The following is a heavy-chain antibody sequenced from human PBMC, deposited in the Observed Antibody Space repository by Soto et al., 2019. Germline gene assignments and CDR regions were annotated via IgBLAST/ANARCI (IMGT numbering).Heavy chain of an antibody. CDR1: GFTFSSYG. CDR2: ISYDGSNK. J-gene: IGHJ4*02. Sequence: PGGSLRLSCAAPGFTFSSYGMHWVRQAPGKGLEWVAVISYDGSNKYYADSVKGRFTISRDNSKNTLYLQMNSLRAEDTAVYYCAKGGPELELLEGYFDYWGQGXLVTIYS. CDR3: AKGGPELELLEGYFDY. D-gene: IGHD1-7*01. V-gene: IGHV3-30*18.